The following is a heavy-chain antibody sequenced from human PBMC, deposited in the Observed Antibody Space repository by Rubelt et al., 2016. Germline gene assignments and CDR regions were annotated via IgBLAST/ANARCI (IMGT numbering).Heavy chain of an antibody. J-gene: IGHJ4*02. CDR2: ISAYNGKT. CDR1: GYTFTTYG. Sequence: QVQLVQYGAEVKKPGASVKVSCKASGYTFTTYGINWVRQAPGQGLEWMGWISAYNGKTNPAQKLQGGVTMTTDTSTSTAYMELRSLRSDDTAVYYCAREAYSGRYPLIDYWGQGTLVTVSS. D-gene: IGHD1-26*01. CDR3: AREAYSGRYPLIDY. V-gene: IGHV1-18*01.